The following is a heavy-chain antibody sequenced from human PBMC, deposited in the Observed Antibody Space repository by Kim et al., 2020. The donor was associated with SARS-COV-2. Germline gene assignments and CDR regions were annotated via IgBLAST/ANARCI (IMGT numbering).Heavy chain of an antibody. Sequence: GGSLRLSCAASGFTFSSYAMSWVRQAPGKGLEWVSAISGSGGSTYYADSVKGRFTISRDNSKNTLYLQMNSLRAEDMAVYYCAAPRGWIQLWLLYYWGQGTLVTVSS. D-gene: IGHD5-18*01. CDR3: AAPRGWIQLWLLYY. CDR2: ISGSGGST. CDR1: GFTFSSYA. J-gene: IGHJ4*02. V-gene: IGHV3-23*01.